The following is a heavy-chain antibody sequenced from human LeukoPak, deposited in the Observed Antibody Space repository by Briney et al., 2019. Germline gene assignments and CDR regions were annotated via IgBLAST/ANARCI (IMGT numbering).Heavy chain of an antibody. J-gene: IGHJ5*02. V-gene: IGHV4-34*01. D-gene: IGHD3-9*01. Sequence: SETLSLTCAVYGGSFSGYYWIWIRQPPGKGLEWIGEINHSGSTNYNPSLKSRVTISVDTSKNQFSLKLSSVTAADTAVYYCASLRRYCDILTGYYTGNDWFDPWGQGTLVTVSS. CDR1: GGSFSGYY. CDR3: ASLRRYCDILTGYYTGNDWFDP. CDR2: INHSGST.